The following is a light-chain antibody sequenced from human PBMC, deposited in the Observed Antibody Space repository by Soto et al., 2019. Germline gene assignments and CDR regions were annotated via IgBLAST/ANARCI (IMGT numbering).Light chain of an antibody. CDR1: RSISTY. J-gene: IGKJ4*01. CDR2: HAS. Sequence: DIQMTQSPSSLSASVGDRVTIACRARRSISTYLNWYQQKPGEAPQLLIYHASNLQSGVPTRFSGSGSETDFTLTISSLQPEDFATYYCQQSYTSPPVTFGGGTKVEIK. V-gene: IGKV1-39*01. CDR3: QQSYTSPPVT.